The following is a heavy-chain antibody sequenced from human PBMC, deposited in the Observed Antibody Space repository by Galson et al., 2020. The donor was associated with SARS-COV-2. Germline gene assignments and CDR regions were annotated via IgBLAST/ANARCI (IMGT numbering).Heavy chain of an antibody. J-gene: IGHJ3*02. CDR3: ARVVTGDSSSWYDGVVDAFDI. CDR2: IAWDDDK. Sequence: SGPTLVKPTQTLTLTCTFSGFSLSTSGMCVSWIRQPPGKALEWLALIAWDDDKYYSTSLKTRLTISKDTSKNQVVLTMTNMDPVDTATYYCARVVTGDSSSWYDGVVDAFDIWGQGTMVTVSS. V-gene: IGHV2-70*01. CDR1: GFSLSTSGMC. D-gene: IGHD6-13*01.